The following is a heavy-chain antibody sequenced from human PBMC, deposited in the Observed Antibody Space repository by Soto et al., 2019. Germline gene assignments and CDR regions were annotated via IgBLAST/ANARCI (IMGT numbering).Heavy chain of an antibody. J-gene: IGHJ4*02. Sequence: QIQMVQSGAEVKQPGASVKISCKTSGYTFSSSSIKWVRQAPGQGLEWMAWISTTSGNTHYAERVQGRVTVTLDKSARTAFMEMWGLTSDDTAVYFCARDNGYYDFWGQGTLVTVSS. D-gene: IGHD2-8*01. V-gene: IGHV1-18*01. CDR1: GYTFSSSS. CDR3: ARDNGYYDF. CDR2: ISTTSGNT.